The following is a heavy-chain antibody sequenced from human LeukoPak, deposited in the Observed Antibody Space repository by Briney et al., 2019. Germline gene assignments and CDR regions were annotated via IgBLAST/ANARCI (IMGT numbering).Heavy chain of an antibody. CDR1: GCSISSYY. Sequence: SETLSLTCTVSGCSISSYYWSWIRQPAGKGLEWIGRIYTSGSTNYNPSLKSRVTMSVDTSKNQFSLKLSSVTAADTAVYYCARLVGYCSSTSCYYYYYYMDVWGKGTTVTVSS. J-gene: IGHJ6*03. CDR2: IYTSGST. CDR3: ARLVGYCSSTSCYYYYYYMDV. D-gene: IGHD2-2*01. V-gene: IGHV4-4*07.